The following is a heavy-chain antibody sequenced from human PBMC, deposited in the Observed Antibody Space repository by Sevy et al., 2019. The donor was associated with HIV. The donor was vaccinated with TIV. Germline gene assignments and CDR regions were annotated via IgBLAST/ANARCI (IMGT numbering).Heavy chain of an antibody. CDR1: GFTFSRYW. Sequence: GGSLRLSCAASGFTFSRYWMSWVRQAPGKGLEWVANIKQDGSEKYYVDSVKGRFTISRDNAKKSLFLQMNSLRAEDTAVYYCASDRDDSSGFGMDVWGQGTTVTVSS. D-gene: IGHD5-12*01. V-gene: IGHV3-7*01. CDR2: IKQDGSEK. J-gene: IGHJ6*02. CDR3: ASDRDDSSGFGMDV.